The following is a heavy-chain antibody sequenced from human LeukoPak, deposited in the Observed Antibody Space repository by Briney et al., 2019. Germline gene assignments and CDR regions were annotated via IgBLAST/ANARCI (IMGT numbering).Heavy chain of an antibody. CDR3: ARGAVGYYDSSGYLPPFDY. D-gene: IGHD3-22*01. CDR1: GYSFTSYW. Sequence: GESLKISCKGSGYSFTSYWIGWVRQMPGKGLEWMGIIYPGDSDTRYSPSFQGQVTISADKSISTAYLQWSSLKASDTAMYYCARGAVGYYDSSGYLPPFDYWGQGTLVTVSS. CDR2: IYPGDSDT. J-gene: IGHJ4*02. V-gene: IGHV5-51*01.